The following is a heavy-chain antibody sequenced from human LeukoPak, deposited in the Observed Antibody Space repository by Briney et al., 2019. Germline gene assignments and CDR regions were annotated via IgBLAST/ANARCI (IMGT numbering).Heavy chain of an antibody. CDR1: GYTFTGYY. CDR2: INPNSGGT. J-gene: IGHJ6*02. D-gene: IGHD3-16*02. CDR3: ARDKPPYYDYVWGSYRYTNYYYGMDV. V-gene: IGHV1-2*04. Sequence: ASVKVSCKASGYTFTGYYMHWVRQAPGQGLEWMGWINPNSGGTNYAQKFQGWVTMTRDTSISTAYMELGRLRSDDTAVYYCARDKPPYYDYVWGSYRYTNYYYGMDVWGQGTTVTVSS.